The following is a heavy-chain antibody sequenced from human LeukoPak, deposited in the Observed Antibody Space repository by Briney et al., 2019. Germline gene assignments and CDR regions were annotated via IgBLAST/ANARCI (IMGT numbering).Heavy chain of an antibody. CDR2: INHSGST. CDR1: GGSFSGYY. CDR3: ARDYATVTNFYYYYYMDV. Sequence: SETLSLTCAVYGGSFSGYYWSWIRQPPGKGLEWIGEINHSGSTNYNPSLKSRVTISVDTSKNQFSLKLSSVTAADTAVYYCARDYATVTNFYYYYYMDVWGKGTTVTISS. V-gene: IGHV4-34*01. J-gene: IGHJ6*03. D-gene: IGHD4-17*01.